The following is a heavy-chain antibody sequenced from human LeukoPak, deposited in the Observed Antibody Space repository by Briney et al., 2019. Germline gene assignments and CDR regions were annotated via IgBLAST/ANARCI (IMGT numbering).Heavy chain of an antibody. CDR2: IWYDGSNK. CDR3: ARERWELPDKYGMDV. Sequence: GGSLRLSCAASGFTFSSYGMHWVRQAPGKGLEWVTVIWYDGSNKYYADSVKGRFTISRDNSKNTLYLQMNSLRAEDTAVYYCARERWELPDKYGMDVWGQRTSVTVS. D-gene: IGHD1-26*01. CDR1: GFTFSSYG. V-gene: IGHV3-33*01. J-gene: IGHJ6*02.